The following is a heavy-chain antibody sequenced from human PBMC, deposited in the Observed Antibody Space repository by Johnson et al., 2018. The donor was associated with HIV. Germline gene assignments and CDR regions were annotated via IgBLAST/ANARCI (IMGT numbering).Heavy chain of an antibody. CDR1: GFTFSSYW. J-gene: IGHJ3*02. Sequence: VQLVESGGGLVQPGGSLRLSCAASGFTFSSYWMSWVRQAPGQGLEWVANIKQDGSTKYYADSVKGRFTISRDNSKNTLYLQMNSLRAEDTAVYYCGRGGSEIDAFDMWGQGTMVTVSS. V-gene: IGHV3-7*01. D-gene: IGHD5-24*01. CDR2: IKQDGSTK. CDR3: GRGGSEIDAFDM.